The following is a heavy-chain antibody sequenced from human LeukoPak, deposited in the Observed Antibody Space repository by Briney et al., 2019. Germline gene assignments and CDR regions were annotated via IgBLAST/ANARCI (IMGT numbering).Heavy chain of an antibody. V-gene: IGHV3-23*01. CDR3: AKRTMSAFDP. CDR2: ISGSGNGT. J-gene: IGHJ5*02. Sequence: PGGSLRLSCTASGFTFRTYAMNWVRQAPGKGLEWLSGISGSGNGTYYADSVKGRFTISRDNSKNVVYLQMNSLTVEDAATYYCAKRTMSAFDPWGQGTLLIVSS. CDR1: GFTFRTYA.